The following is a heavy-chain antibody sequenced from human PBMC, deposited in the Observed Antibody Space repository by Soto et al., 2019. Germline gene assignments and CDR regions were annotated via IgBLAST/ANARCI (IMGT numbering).Heavy chain of an antibody. Sequence: ASVKVSCKASGYTSTSYYMHWVRQAPGQGLEWMGIINPSGGSTSYAQKFQGRVTMTRDTSTSTVYMELSSLRSEDTAVYYCARDPRAARSGESFDYWGQGTLVTVSS. V-gene: IGHV1-46*01. CDR1: GYTSTSYY. CDR2: INPSGGST. J-gene: IGHJ4*02. D-gene: IGHD6-6*01. CDR3: ARDPRAARSGESFDY.